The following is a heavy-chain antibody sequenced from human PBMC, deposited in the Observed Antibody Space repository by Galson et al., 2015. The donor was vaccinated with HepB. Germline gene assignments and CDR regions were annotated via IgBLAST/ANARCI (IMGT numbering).Heavy chain of an antibody. CDR2: IYNSGST. Sequence: SETLSLTCTVSGASISGNYWSWIRQPPGKGLQWIGYIYNSGSTNYNPSLKSRVTISVDTSNNQFSLNLRSVTATDTAVYYCARQRSGSGRFDYWGQGILVTVSS. D-gene: IGHD1-26*01. V-gene: IGHV4-59*08. CDR3: ARQRSGSGRFDY. J-gene: IGHJ4*02. CDR1: GASISGNY.